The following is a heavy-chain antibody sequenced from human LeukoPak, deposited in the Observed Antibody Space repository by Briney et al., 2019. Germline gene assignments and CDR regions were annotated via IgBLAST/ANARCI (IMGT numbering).Heavy chain of an antibody. Sequence: GGSLRLSCAASGFTFSTYGMNWVRQAPGKGLEWVSSISSSSAYIYYADSVKGRFTISRDNAKNSLYLQMNSLRAEDTAVYYCARASGDTVDTTTMGSYWGQGTLVTVSS. CDR1: GFTFSTYG. J-gene: IGHJ4*02. CDR2: ISSSSAYI. D-gene: IGHD5-18*01. CDR3: ARASGDTVDTTTMGSY. V-gene: IGHV3-21*01.